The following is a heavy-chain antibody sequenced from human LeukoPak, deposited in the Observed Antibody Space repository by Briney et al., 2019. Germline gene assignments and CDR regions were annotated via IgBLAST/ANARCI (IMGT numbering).Heavy chain of an antibody. D-gene: IGHD6-13*01. J-gene: IGHJ4*02. V-gene: IGHV3-73*01. Sequence: PGGSLRLSCAASGFTFSSYGMHWVRQAPGKGLEWVGRIRSKANSYATAYAASVKGRFTISRDDSKNTAYLQMNSLKTEDTAVYYCTRHRGYPYDYWAREPWSPSPQ. CDR3: TRHRGYPYDY. CDR2: IRSKANSYAT. CDR1: GFTFSSYG.